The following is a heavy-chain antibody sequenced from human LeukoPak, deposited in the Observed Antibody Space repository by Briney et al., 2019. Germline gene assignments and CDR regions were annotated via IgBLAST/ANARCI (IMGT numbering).Heavy chain of an antibody. CDR1: GFTFNTYS. CDR2: IGRASSYI. V-gene: IGHV3-21*01. D-gene: IGHD5-12*01. CDR3: ARDVTNIVATDY. J-gene: IGHJ4*02. Sequence: GGSLRLSCTVSGFTFNTYSVNWVRQAPGKGLEWLSSIGRASSYIYYADSVRGRFTISRDNAKNSLYLQMNSLRAEDTAVYYCARDVTNIVATDYWGQGTLVTVSS.